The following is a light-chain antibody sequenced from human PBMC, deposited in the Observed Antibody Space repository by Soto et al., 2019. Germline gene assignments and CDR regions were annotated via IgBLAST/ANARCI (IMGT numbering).Light chain of an antibody. Sequence: QSALTQPASVSGSPGQSITISCTGTTSDIGGHNYVSWYQQHPGKAPKLMIYDVSYRPSGVSNRFSGSKSGNTASLTISGLQAEDEPDYYCSSYATSGTPYIFATGTKLTVL. CDR3: SSYATSGTPYI. CDR1: TSDIGGHNY. V-gene: IGLV2-14*01. J-gene: IGLJ1*01. CDR2: DVS.